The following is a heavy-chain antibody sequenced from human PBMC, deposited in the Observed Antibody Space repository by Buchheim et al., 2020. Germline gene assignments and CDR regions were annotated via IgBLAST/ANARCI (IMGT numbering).Heavy chain of an antibody. Sequence: EVQLVESGGGLVQPGGSLRLSCAASGFTFSSYSMNWVRQAPGKGLEWVSYISSSSSTIYYADSVKGRFTISRDNAKNSTYLQMNSLRDEDTAVYYCARSRTSLYYYYGMDVWGQGTT. CDR3: ARSRTSLYYYYGMDV. V-gene: IGHV3-48*02. D-gene: IGHD2-2*01. J-gene: IGHJ6*02. CDR2: ISSSSSTI. CDR1: GFTFSSYS.